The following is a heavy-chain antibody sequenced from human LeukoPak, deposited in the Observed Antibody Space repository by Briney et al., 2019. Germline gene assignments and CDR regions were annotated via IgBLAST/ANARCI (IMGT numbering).Heavy chain of an antibody. V-gene: IGHV3-30*18. J-gene: IGHJ4*02. D-gene: IGHD1-26*01. CDR1: GFTFSSYG. CDR2: ISYDGSNK. Sequence: PGGSLRLSCAASGFTFSSYGMHWVRQAPGKGLEWVAVISYDGSNKCYADSVKGRFTISRDNSKNTLYLQMNSLRAEDTAVYYCAKDRYGWELLSYYFDYWGQGTLVTVSS. CDR3: AKDRYGWELLSYYFDY.